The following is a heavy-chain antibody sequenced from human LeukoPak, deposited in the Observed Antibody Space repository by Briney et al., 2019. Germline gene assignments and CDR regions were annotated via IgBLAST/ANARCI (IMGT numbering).Heavy chain of an antibody. J-gene: IGHJ6*03. Sequence: GGSLRLSCAASGFTFSSYEMNWVRQAPGKGLEWLSYITSSDSTTHYADSVKGRFTISRDDAQNSLYLQMNSLRVEDTAVYYCARDGTPNYRSGWVYMDVWGKGTTVTISS. CDR1: GFTFSSYE. CDR2: ITSSDSTT. D-gene: IGHD6-25*01. CDR3: ARDGTPNYRSGWVYMDV. V-gene: IGHV3-48*03.